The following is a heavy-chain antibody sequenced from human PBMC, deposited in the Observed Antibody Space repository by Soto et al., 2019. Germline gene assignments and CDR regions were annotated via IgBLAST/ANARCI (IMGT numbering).Heavy chain of an antibody. CDR3: ARDGVYSSSRPYYYYGMDV. J-gene: IGHJ6*02. D-gene: IGHD6-13*01. CDR2: ISYDGSNK. Sequence: GGSLRLSCAASGFTFSIYAMHWVRHAPGKGLEWVAVISYDGSNKYYADSVKGRFTISRDNSKNTLYLQMNSLRAEDTAVYYCARDGVYSSSRPYYYYGMDVWGQGTTVTVSS. V-gene: IGHV3-30-3*01. CDR1: GFTFSIYA.